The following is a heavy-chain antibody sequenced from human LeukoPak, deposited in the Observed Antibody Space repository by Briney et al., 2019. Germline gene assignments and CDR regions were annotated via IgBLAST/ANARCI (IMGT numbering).Heavy chain of an antibody. CDR2: IYYSGSS. V-gene: IGHV4-59*01. J-gene: IGHJ6*03. CDR3: ARVPRSYYYYYYMDV. Sequence: SETLSLTRNVSGGSISGYHWSWIRQPPGKGLEWLGYIYYSGSSNYNPSLKSRVTMSADTSKNQFSLKLSSVTAADTAVYYCARVPRSYYYYYYMDVWGKGTTVTVSS. CDR1: GGSISGYH.